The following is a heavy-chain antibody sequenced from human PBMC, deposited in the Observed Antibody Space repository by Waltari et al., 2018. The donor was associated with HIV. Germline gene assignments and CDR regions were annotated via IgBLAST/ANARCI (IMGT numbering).Heavy chain of an antibody. CDR3: ARDQPPYGEPGY. V-gene: IGHV3-7*03. Sequence: EVQLVESGGGLVQPGGSLRLSCAASGFTFGSYWMSWVRQAPGKGLEWVANIKQDGSEKYYVDSVKGRFTISRDNAQNSLYLQMNSLRAEDTAVYYCARDQPPYGEPGYWGQGTLVTVSS. CDR2: IKQDGSEK. D-gene: IGHD4-17*01. J-gene: IGHJ4*02. CDR1: GFTFGSYW.